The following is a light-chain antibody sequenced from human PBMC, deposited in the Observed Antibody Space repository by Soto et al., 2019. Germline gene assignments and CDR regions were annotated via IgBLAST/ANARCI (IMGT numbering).Light chain of an antibody. CDR2: DAS. Sequence: EIVLTQSPATLSLSPGERATLSCRASQSVITSLAWYQQKPGQAPRLLVYDASNRATGIPTRFSGSGSGTDFTFSVSNLETEDFDVYYCQKHITWNLTLGGGTRWIS. CDR3: QKHITWNLT. V-gene: IGKV3-11*01. CDR1: QSVITS. J-gene: IGKJ4*01.